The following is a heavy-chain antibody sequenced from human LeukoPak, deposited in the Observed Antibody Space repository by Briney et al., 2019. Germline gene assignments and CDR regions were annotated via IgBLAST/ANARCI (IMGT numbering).Heavy chain of an antibody. V-gene: IGHV3-7*01. CDR2: IKQDGSEK. Sequence: GGSLRLSCAASGFSFSRYWMSWARQAPGKGLEWVANIKQDGSEKNYVESVKGRFTISRDNAKSSLYLQTNSLRAEDTAVYCCARLNYYDSSGHSYAFDIWGQGTMVTVSS. D-gene: IGHD3-22*01. J-gene: IGHJ3*02. CDR3: ARLNYYDSSGHSYAFDI. CDR1: GFSFSRYW.